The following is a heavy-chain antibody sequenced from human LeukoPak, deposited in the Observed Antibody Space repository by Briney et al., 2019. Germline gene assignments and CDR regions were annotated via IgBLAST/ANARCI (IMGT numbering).Heavy chain of an antibody. Sequence: GGSLRLSCAASGFTFSSYAMSWVRQAPGKGLEWVSAISGSGGSTYYADSVKGRFTISRDNSKNTLYLQMNSLRAEDTAVYYCAKDIGNHGSGSYYMAFDIWGQGTMVTVSS. J-gene: IGHJ3*02. V-gene: IGHV3-23*01. CDR2: ISGSGGST. D-gene: IGHD3-10*01. CDR1: GFTFSSYA. CDR3: AKDIGNHGSGSYYMAFDI.